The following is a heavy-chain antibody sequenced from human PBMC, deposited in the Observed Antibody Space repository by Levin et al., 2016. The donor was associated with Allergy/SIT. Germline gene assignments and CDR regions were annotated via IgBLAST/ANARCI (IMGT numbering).Heavy chain of an antibody. J-gene: IGHJ6*02. Sequence: VRQAPGKGLEWVSYISSSSSTIYYADSVKGRFTISRDNAKNSLYLQMNSLRAEDTAVYYCARDGATIFYGMDVWGQGTTVTVSS. CDR3: ARDGATIFYGMDV. CDR2: ISSSSSTI. V-gene: IGHV3-48*01. D-gene: IGHD3-9*01.